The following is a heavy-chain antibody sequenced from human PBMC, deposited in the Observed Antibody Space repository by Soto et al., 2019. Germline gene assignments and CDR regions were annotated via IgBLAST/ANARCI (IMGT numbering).Heavy chain of an antibody. CDR3: ARIIVVVTALDY. Sequence: QVQLVQSGAEEKKPGASVKVSCKASGYTITSYAMHWVRQAPGQRLEWMGWINAGNGNTKYSQKVHGRVTITRDTSASTAYMELSSLRSEDTAVYYCARIIVVVTALDYWGQGTLVTVSS. D-gene: IGHD2-21*02. J-gene: IGHJ4*02. V-gene: IGHV1-3*05. CDR1: GYTITSYA. CDR2: INAGNGNT.